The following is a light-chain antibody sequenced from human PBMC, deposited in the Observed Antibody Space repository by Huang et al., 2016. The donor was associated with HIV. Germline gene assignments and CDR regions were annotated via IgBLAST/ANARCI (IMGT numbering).Light chain of an antibody. CDR1: QNLNTY. V-gene: IGKV1-39*01. Sequence: DIQMTQSPSSLSASVGDRVTITCRASQNLNTYLNWYQQKRGKAPKLLIYTASILQSGVPSRFSGSGSGTDFTLTISSLQPEDSATYYCQQSYSTLFTFGPGTKVDI. CDR3: QQSYSTLFT. CDR2: TAS. J-gene: IGKJ3*01.